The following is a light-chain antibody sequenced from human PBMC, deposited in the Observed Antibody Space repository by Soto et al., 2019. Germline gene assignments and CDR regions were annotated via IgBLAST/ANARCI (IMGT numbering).Light chain of an antibody. CDR1: RSISSSY. J-gene: IGKJ1*01. CDR3: QHYATSPRT. Sequence: EVVLTQSPGTLSLSPGERATLSCRTSRSISSSYLAWYQQKAGQDPRLLIYGASSMANGIPDRFSGSGSGTDFTLTITSLEPEDFAVYYCQHYATSPRTFGQGTKVEVK. CDR2: GAS. V-gene: IGKV3-20*01.